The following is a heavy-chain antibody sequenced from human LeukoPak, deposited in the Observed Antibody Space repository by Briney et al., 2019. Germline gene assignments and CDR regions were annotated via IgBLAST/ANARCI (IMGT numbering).Heavy chain of an antibody. CDR3: ARAPLTIVVVPAAPWYFDY. CDR1: GYTFTSYG. CDR2: INPNSGGT. Sequence: ASVKVSCKASGYTFTSYGISWVRHAPGQGLEWMGWINPNSGGTNYAQKFQGRVTMTRDTSISTAYMELSRLRSDDTAVYYCARAPLTIVVVPAAPWYFDYWGQGTLVTVSS. D-gene: IGHD2-2*01. V-gene: IGHV1-2*02. J-gene: IGHJ4*02.